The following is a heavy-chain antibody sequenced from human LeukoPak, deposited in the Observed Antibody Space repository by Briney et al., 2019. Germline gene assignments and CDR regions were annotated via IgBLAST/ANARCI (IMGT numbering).Heavy chain of an antibody. V-gene: IGHV4-34*01. CDR1: GGSFSGYY. D-gene: IGHD6-13*01. CDR3: ARVTVSYSSSHPLDY. J-gene: IGHJ4*02. Sequence: PSETLSLTCAVYGGSFSGYYWSWIRQPPGKGLEWIGEINHSGSTNYNPSLKSRVTISVDTSKNQFSLKLSSVTAADTVVYYCARVTVSYSSSHPLDYWGQGTLVTVSS. CDR2: INHSGST.